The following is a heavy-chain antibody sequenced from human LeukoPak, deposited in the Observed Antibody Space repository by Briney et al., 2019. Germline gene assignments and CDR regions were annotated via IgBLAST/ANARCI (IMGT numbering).Heavy chain of an antibody. CDR3: AREDYGSGSYCFDY. V-gene: IGHV1-69*13. Sequence: SVKVSFKASGGTFSNYAISWVRQAPGQGLEWMGGIIPIFDTANYAQKFQGRVTITADESTSTAYMELSSLRSEDTAVYFCAREDYGSGSYCFDYWGQGTLVTVSS. CDR1: GGTFSNYA. J-gene: IGHJ4*02. CDR2: IIPIFDTA. D-gene: IGHD3-10*01.